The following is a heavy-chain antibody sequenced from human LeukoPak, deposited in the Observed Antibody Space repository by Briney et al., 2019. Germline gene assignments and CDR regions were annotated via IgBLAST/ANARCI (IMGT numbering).Heavy chain of an antibody. D-gene: IGHD3-10*01. CDR1: GYTFTDYY. J-gene: IGHJ4*02. V-gene: IGHV1-2*04. CDR3: ARDRYYYGSGSYPVYFDY. CDR2: INPNSGGT. Sequence: GASVKVSCKASGYTFTDYYMHWVRQAPGQGLQWMGWINPNSGGTNYAQKFQGWVTMTRDTSISTAYMELSRLRSDDTAVYYCARDRYYYGSGSYPVYFDYWGQGTLVTVSS.